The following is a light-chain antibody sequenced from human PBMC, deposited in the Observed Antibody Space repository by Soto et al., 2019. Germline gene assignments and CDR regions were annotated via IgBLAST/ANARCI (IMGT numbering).Light chain of an antibody. CDR2: EVS. CDR1: SSDVGGYNY. CDR3: SSYTSSSTFNWV. Sequence: QSALTQPASVSGSPGQSITISCTGTSSDVGGYNYVSWYQQHPGKAPKLMIYEVSNRPSGVSNRFSGSKSGNTASLTISGLHAEDEADYYCSSYTSSSTFNWVFGGGTKVTVL. V-gene: IGLV2-14*01. J-gene: IGLJ3*02.